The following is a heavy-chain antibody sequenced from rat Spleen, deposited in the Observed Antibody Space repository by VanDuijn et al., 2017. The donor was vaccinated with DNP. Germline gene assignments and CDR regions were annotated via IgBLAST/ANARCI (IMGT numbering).Heavy chain of an antibody. Sequence: LVESGGGLVPPGRSIKLSCAASGFTVRRFPIAWVRQAPTKGLEWVATFSTRGDDTYYRGSVKDRFTISRDNAKSILYLQMNSLKSEDTATYYCTRVNYGGYHYVMDAWGQGASVTVSS. CDR2: FSTRGDDT. CDR1: GFTVRRFP. J-gene: IGHJ4*01. D-gene: IGHD1-11*01. V-gene: IGHV5-46*01. CDR3: TRVNYGGYHYVMDA.